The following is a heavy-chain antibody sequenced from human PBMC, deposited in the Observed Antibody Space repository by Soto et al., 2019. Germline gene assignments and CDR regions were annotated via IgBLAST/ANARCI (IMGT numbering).Heavy chain of an antibody. V-gene: IGHV4-30-2*01. J-gene: IGHJ4*02. D-gene: IGHD6-13*01. CDR3: ARSRYSSSWSFDY. CDR2: IYHSGST. Sequence: SETLSLTCAVSGGSISSGGYSWSWIRQPPGKGLEWIGYIYHSGSTYYNPSLKSRVTISVDRSKNQFSLKLSSVTAADTAVYYCARSRYSSSWSFDYWGQGTLVTVSS. CDR1: GGSISSGGYS.